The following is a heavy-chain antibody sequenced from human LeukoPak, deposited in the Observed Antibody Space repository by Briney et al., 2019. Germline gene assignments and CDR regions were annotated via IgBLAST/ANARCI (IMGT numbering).Heavy chain of an antibody. Sequence: GGSLRLSCAASGFTFSNYGMNWVRQAPGKGLEWVSDISGSGIRTNYADSVKGRFTISRDNSKNSLYLQMNSLRAEDTAVYYCARDFTHPVGKFDPWGQGTLVTVSS. CDR1: GFTFSNYG. CDR3: ARDFTHPVGKFDP. CDR2: ISGSGIRT. D-gene: IGHD2-15*01. J-gene: IGHJ5*02. V-gene: IGHV3-23*01.